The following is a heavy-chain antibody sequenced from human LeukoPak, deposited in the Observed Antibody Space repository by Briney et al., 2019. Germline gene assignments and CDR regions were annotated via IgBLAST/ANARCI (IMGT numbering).Heavy chain of an antibody. CDR1: GFTVSSNY. J-gene: IGHJ4*02. V-gene: IGHV3-53*01. Sequence: GGSLRLSCAASGFTVSSNYMSWVRQAPGKGLEWVSVIYSGGSTYYADSVKGRFTISRDNSKNTLYLQMNSLRAEDTAVYYCARGPPQPRLRGEYGSPNFYYWGQGTLVTVSS. CDR3: ARGPPQPRLRGEYGSPNFYY. CDR2: IYSGGST. D-gene: IGHD1-14*01.